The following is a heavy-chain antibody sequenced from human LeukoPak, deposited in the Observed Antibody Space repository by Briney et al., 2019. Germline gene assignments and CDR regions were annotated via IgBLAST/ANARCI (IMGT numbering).Heavy chain of an antibody. CDR1: GFTFTNAW. J-gene: IGHJ4*02. CDR2: IKQDRSEK. Sequence: GGSLRLSCEASGFTFTNAWMSWVRQAPGKGLEWVANIKQDRSEKYYVDSVKGRFTISRDNAKNSLYLQMNSLRAEDTAVYYCAREGSGWPYFDYWGQGTLVTVSS. D-gene: IGHD6-19*01. V-gene: IGHV3-7*03. CDR3: AREGSGWPYFDY.